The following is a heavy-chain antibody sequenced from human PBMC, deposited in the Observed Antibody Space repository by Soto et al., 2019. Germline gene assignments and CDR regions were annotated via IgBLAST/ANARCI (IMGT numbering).Heavy chain of an antibody. V-gene: IGHV1-18*04. CDR3: ARSSPGYALAFDI. J-gene: IGHJ3*02. Sequence: QVQLVQSGAEVKKPGASVKVSCKASGYTFTSYGISWVRQAPGQGLEWMGWISAYNGNTNYTQKLQRRVTMTTDTSTGRAYMELRCLRCDDTAVYYCARSSPGYALAFDIWGQGTMVTVSS. CDR2: ISAYNGNT. CDR1: GYTFTSYG. D-gene: IGHD2-2*01.